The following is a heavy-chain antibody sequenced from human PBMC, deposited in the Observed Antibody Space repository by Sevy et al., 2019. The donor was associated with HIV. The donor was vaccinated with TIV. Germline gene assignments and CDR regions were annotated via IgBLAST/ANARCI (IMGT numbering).Heavy chain of an antibody. CDR3: VRENLHWLDP. V-gene: IGHV3-33*05. CDR2: ISYDGSNQ. Sequence: GGSLRLSCAASGFIFYTYGIHWVRQAPGKGLEWVGVISYDGSNQYYGDSVKGRFTISRDNSKNTVYVQMNNLRFEDTAVYYCVRENLHWLDPWGQGTLVTVSS. J-gene: IGHJ5*02. CDR1: GFIFYTYG.